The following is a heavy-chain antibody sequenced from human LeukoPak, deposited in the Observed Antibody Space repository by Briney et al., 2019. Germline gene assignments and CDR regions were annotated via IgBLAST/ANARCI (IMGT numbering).Heavy chain of an antibody. CDR3: ARDCGTSTDAFDI. CDR1: RFTFSNFH. Sequence: GGSLRLSCAASRFTFSNFHMNWVRQAPGKGLEWVAYISGGGSSTTIYYADSVKGRFTISRDNAKSSLYLQMNSLRDEDTAVYYCARDCGTSTDAFDIWGQGTMVTVSS. CDR2: ISGGGSSTTI. J-gene: IGHJ3*02. D-gene: IGHD1-26*01. V-gene: IGHV3-48*02.